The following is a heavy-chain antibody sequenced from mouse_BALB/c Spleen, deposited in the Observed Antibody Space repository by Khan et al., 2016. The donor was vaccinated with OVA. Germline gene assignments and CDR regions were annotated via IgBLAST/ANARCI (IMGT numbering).Heavy chain of an antibody. CDR2: ISPGSGDT. CDR1: GYTFTDYY. Sequence: QVQLQQSGAELARPGASVKLSCKASGYTFTDYYINWVKQRTGQGLEWIGEISPGSGDTYYNAKFKGKATLTADKSSSTAYMQLSSLTSEASEVYFCARRNYFGYTFAYWGQGTLVTVSA. D-gene: IGHD1-2*01. J-gene: IGHJ3*01. CDR3: ARRNYFGYTFAY. V-gene: IGHV1-77*01.